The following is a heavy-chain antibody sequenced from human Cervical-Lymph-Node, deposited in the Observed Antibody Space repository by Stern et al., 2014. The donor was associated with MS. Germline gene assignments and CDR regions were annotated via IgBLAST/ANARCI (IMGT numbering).Heavy chain of an antibody. CDR2: ISYDGSKA. Sequence: VPLVESGGGVVQPGRALRLSCAATGFNFSSYAMQWVRQAPGKGLEWLAVISYDGSKAYYTESVKGRFTVSRDNSKNTLFLQVSSLRPEDTAEYYCARDLVWFGELDWGAMDVWGHGTTVTVSS. CDR1: GFNFSSYA. V-gene: IGHV3-30-3*01. J-gene: IGHJ6*02. D-gene: IGHD3-10*01. CDR3: ARDLVWFGELDWGAMDV.